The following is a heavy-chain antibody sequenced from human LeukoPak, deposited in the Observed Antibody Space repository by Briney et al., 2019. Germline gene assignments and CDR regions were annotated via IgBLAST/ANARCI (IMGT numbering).Heavy chain of an antibody. Sequence: GGSLRLSCAASGFTFNNYEMNWVRQAPGKGLEWVSYISGSGSNIYYADSVKGRFTISRDNAKNSLYLQMSSLRAEDTAVYYCARESNGYSFDYWGQGTLVTVSS. D-gene: IGHD5-24*01. CDR1: GFTFNNYE. CDR2: ISGSGSNI. J-gene: IGHJ4*02. CDR3: ARESNGYSFDY. V-gene: IGHV3-48*03.